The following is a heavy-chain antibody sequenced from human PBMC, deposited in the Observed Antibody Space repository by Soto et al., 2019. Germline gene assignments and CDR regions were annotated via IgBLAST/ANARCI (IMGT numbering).Heavy chain of an antibody. V-gene: IGHV3-21*01. Sequence: GGSLRLSCAASGFTFSSYSMNWVRQAPGKGLEWVSSTSSSSSYIYYADSVKGRFTISRDNAKNSLYLQMNSLRAEDTAVYYCARASGSVYYFDYWGQGTLVTVSS. CDR1: GFTFSSYS. CDR2: TSSSSSYI. D-gene: IGHD3-10*01. CDR3: ARASGSVYYFDY. J-gene: IGHJ4*02.